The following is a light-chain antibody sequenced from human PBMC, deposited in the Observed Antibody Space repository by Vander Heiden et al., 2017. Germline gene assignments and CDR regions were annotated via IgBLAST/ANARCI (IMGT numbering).Light chain of an antibody. V-gene: IGLV2-14*01. J-gene: IGLJ2*01. CDR1: GSDVGAYKY. CDR2: EVS. Sequence: QSALTQPASVSGSPGQSITIPCTGSGSDVGAYKYVSWYQQYPGKAPKLIIYEVSNRPSGVSDRFSGSKSGNTASLTISGLQAEDEADYFCTSYTTATTVLFGGGTKLTVL. CDR3: TSYTTATTVL.